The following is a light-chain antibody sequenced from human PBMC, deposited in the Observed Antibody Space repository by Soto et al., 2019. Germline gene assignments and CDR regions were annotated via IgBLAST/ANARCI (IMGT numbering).Light chain of an antibody. V-gene: IGLV1-40*01. CDR1: SSNIGAGYE. Sequence: QAVVTQPPSVSEAPGQRVTISCTGSSSNIGAGYEAHWYQQVPGTAPKLLIYDNNNRPSGVPDRFSGSKSGTSASLAITGLQAEDEAEYYCHSYDSSLSGYVFGTGTKLTVL. CDR2: DNN. CDR3: HSYDSSLSGYV. J-gene: IGLJ1*01.